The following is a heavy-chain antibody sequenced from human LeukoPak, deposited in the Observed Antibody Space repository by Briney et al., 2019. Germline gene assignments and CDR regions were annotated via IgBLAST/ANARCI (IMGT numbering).Heavy chain of an antibody. D-gene: IGHD3-16*01. J-gene: IGHJ6*02. V-gene: IGHV4-59*01. CDR2: IYYSGST. CDR3: ARDRGAYYDYVWGSYSSYYYYYGMDA. CDR1: GGSISSYY. Sequence: SETLSLTCTVSGGSISSYYWSWIRQPPGKGLEWIGYIYYSGSTNYNPSLKSRVTISVDTSKNQFSLKLSSVTAADTAVYYCARDRGAYYDYVWGSYSSYYYYYGMDAWGQGTTVTVSS.